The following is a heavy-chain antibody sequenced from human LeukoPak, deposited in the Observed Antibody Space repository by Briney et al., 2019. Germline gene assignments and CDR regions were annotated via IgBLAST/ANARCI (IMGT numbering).Heavy chain of an antibody. CDR1: GYTFTGYY. Sequence: ASVKVSCKASGYTFTGYYMHWVRQAPGQGLEWMGWINPNSGGISYAQKFQGRVTMTRDTSISTAYMELSRLRSDDTAVYYCARERHCSSTSCLYYYYGMDVWGQGTTVTVSS. CDR3: ARERHCSSTSCLYYYYGMDV. CDR2: INPNSGGI. J-gene: IGHJ6*02. V-gene: IGHV1-2*02. D-gene: IGHD2-2*01.